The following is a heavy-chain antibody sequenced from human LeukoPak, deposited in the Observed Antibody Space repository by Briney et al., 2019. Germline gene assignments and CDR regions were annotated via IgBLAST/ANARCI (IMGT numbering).Heavy chain of an antibody. J-gene: IGHJ4*02. CDR2: LNPQNGGT. CDR3: VVYIQTAAIPGFDS. D-gene: IGHD2-15*01. V-gene: IGHV1-2*02. Sequence: ASVKVSCKASGYNFAHNVHWVRQAPGQGQEFMGWLNPQNGGTTYAQNFQGRGTMSRASSITTVYMELSSLASDDAAVYYCVVYIQTAAIPGFDSWGQGTLVTVSS. CDR1: GYNFAHN.